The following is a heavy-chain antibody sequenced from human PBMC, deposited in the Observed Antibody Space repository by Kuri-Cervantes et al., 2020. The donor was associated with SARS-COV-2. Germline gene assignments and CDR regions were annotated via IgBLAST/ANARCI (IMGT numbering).Heavy chain of an antibody. CDR1: GFTFSSYA. D-gene: IGHD2-2*01. CDR3: ARDLGYCSSTSCRYGMDV. V-gene: IGHV3-23*01. J-gene: IGHJ6*02. Sequence: GESLKISCAASGFTFSSYAMSWVRQAPGKGLEWVSAISGSGGSTYYADSVKGRFTISRDNSKNTLHLQMNSLRAEDTAVYYCARDLGYCSSTSCRYGMDVWGQGTTVTVSS. CDR2: ISGSGGST.